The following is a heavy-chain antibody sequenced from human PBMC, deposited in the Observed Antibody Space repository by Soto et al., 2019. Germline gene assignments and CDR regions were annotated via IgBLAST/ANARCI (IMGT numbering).Heavy chain of an antibody. J-gene: IGHJ4*02. CDR3: ARDLLRIPQGGYIYGSEFGYFDY. CDR1: GFTFSSYG. Sequence: QVQLVESGGGVVQPGRSLRLSCAASGFTFSSYGMHWVRQAPGKGLEWVAVIWYDGSNKYYADSVKGRFTISRDNSKNTLYLQMNSLRAEDTAVYYCARDLLRIPQGGYIYGSEFGYFDYWGQGTLVTVSS. V-gene: IGHV3-33*01. D-gene: IGHD3-10*01. CDR2: IWYDGSNK.